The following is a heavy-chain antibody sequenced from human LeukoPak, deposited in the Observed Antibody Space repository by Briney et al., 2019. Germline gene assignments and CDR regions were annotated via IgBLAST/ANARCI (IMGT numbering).Heavy chain of an antibody. Sequence: KPSETLSLTCTVSGGSISSSSYYWGWIPQPPGKGLEWIGSIYYSGSTYYNPSLKSRVTTSVDTSKNQFSLKLSSVTAADTAVYYCATQDCSSTSCYSFDYWGQGTLVTVSS. D-gene: IGHD2-2*01. V-gene: IGHV4-39*01. CDR1: GGSISSSSYY. CDR2: IYYSGST. CDR3: ATQDCSSTSCYSFDY. J-gene: IGHJ4*02.